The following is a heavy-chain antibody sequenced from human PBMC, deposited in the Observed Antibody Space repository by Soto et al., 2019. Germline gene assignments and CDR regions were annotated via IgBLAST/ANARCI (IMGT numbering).Heavy chain of an antibody. CDR2: VHSGGHT. J-gene: IGHJ5*02. D-gene: IGHD6-13*01. CDR3: ARAPYSSSWYTFDP. V-gene: IGHV3-66*01. Sequence: EVQLVESWGGLVQPGGSLRLSCASSGFTVSSNYMSWVCQAPGNGLEWVSVVHSGGHTYYADSVKGRFTVSRDISKNTLYLHMNSLRAEDTAVYYCARAPYSSSWYTFDPWGQGTLVTVSS. CDR1: GFTVSSNY.